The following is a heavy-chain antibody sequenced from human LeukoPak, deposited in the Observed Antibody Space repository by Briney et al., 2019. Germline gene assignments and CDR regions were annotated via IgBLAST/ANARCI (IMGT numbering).Heavy chain of an antibody. V-gene: IGHV3-23*01. CDR2: ITGSGGST. D-gene: IGHD2-2*01. Sequence: GGSLRLSCAASGFTFSSYDMSWVRQAPGKGLEWVSVITGSGGSTDYADSVKGRFTISRDNAKNTLHLQMNSLRAEDTAVYYCARDGVVPTAGYYYYYMDVWGKGTTVTVSS. CDR1: GFTFSSYD. J-gene: IGHJ6*03. CDR3: ARDGVVPTAGYYYYYMDV.